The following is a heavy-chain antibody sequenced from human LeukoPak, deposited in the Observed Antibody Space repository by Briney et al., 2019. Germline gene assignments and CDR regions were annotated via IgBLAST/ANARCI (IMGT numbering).Heavy chain of an antibody. J-gene: IGHJ4*02. D-gene: IGHD3-10*01. CDR2: IYYSGST. CDR1: GGSISSSSYY. V-gene: IGHV4-39*01. Sequence: SETLSLTCTVSGGSISSSSYYWGWIRQPPGKGLEWIGSIYYSGSTYYNPSLKSRVTISVDTSKNQFSLKLSSVTAADTAVYYCARVLDYYGSGTRDFGYWGQGTLVTVSS. CDR3: ARVLDYYGSGTRDFGY.